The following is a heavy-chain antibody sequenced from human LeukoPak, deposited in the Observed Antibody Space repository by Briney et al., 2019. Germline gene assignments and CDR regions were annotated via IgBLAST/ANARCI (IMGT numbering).Heavy chain of an antibody. CDR2: ISYDGRIK. D-gene: IGHD6-19*01. V-gene: IGHV3-30*03. CDR3: ARAPRVAGTSYYYFDY. J-gene: IGHJ4*02. Sequence: PGRSLRLSCAASGYTFSDYAVHWVRQAPGKGLEWVAVISYDGRIKYYADSVKGRFTISRDNFKNTLYLQMNSLRPDDTAVYYCARAPRVAGTSYYYFDYWGQGTLVTVSS. CDR1: GYTFSDYA.